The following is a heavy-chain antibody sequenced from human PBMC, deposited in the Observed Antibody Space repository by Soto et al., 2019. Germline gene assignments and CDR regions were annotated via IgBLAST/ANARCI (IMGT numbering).Heavy chain of an antibody. V-gene: IGHV3-23*01. CDR1: GFTFSTYA. J-gene: IGHJ4*02. CDR3: AKRDSSDNYPYYLDY. CDR2: ISGGGGST. D-gene: IGHD3-22*01. Sequence: GGSLRLCCAASGFTFSTYAMSWVRQAPGGGLEWVSAISGGGGSTYYADSVKGRFTISRDNSKNTLYLQMSSLRAEDAAVYYCAKRDSSDNYPYYLDYWGQGTQVTVSS.